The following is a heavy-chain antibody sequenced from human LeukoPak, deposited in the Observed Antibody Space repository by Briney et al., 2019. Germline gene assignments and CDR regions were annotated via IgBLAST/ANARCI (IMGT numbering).Heavy chain of an antibody. CDR1: GFTFSSYG. J-gene: IGHJ4*02. D-gene: IGHD3-22*01. CDR3: AKDLGYYDRSGYYPIDY. V-gene: IGHV3-30*02. Sequence: GGSLRLSCAASGFTFSSYGMHWVRQAPAKGLEGVAFIRYDGSNKYYADSVKGRFTISRDNSKNTLYLQMNSLRAEDTAVYYCAKDLGYYDRSGYYPIDYWGQGTLVTVSS. CDR2: IRYDGSNK.